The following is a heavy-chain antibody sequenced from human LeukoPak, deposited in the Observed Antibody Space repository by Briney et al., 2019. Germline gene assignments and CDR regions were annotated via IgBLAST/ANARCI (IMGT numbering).Heavy chain of an antibody. Sequence: ASVKVSCKASGGTFSSYAISWVRQAPGQGLEWMGGIIPIFGTANYAQKFQGRATITTDESTSTAYMELSSLRSEDTAVYYCARDQYGGNDDGYYYYYMDVWGKGTTVTVSS. D-gene: IGHD4-23*01. V-gene: IGHV1-69*05. CDR3: ARDQYGGNDDGYYYYYMDV. CDR1: GGTFSSYA. J-gene: IGHJ6*03. CDR2: IIPIFGTA.